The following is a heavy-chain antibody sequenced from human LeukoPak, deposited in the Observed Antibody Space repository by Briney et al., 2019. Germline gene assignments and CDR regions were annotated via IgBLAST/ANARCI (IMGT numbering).Heavy chain of an antibody. CDR1: GGTFSRSA. V-gene: IGHV1-69*05. D-gene: IGHD6-13*01. Sequence: VASVKVSCKASGGTFSRSAISWVRQAPGQGLEWMGGIIPIFGPADYAQKFQGRVTMTTDTSTSTAYMELRSLRSDDTAVYYCARVDSNSWYHFDYWGQGTLVTVSS. CDR2: IIPIFGPA. J-gene: IGHJ4*02. CDR3: ARVDSNSWYHFDY.